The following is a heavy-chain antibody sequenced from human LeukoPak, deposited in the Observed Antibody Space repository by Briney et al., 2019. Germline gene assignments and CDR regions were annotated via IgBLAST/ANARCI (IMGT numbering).Heavy chain of an antibody. Sequence: ASVKVSCKASGYTFTSYGISWVRQAPGQGLEWMGWISAYNGNTNYAQKLQGRVTMTEDTSTDTAYMELSSLRSEDTAVYYCATVRIQLWLLDYWGQGTLVTVSS. J-gene: IGHJ4*02. CDR3: ATVRIQLWLLDY. D-gene: IGHD5-18*01. CDR2: ISAYNGNT. V-gene: IGHV1-18*01. CDR1: GYTFTSYG.